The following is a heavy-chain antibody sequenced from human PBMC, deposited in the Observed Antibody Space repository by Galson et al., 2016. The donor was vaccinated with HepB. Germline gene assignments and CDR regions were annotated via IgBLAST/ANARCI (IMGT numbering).Heavy chain of an antibody. CDR1: GLKLSTYW. V-gene: IGHV3-7*03. J-gene: IGHJ4*02. CDR3: VTSQGY. Sequence: SLRLSCAVSGLKLSTYWMTWVHQAPGKGLEWVATINPDGNEKAYVDSVKGRFTMSRDNAKDSLHLQMNSLRAEDTGVYYCVTSQGYWGQGTLVTVSS. CDR2: INPDGNEK.